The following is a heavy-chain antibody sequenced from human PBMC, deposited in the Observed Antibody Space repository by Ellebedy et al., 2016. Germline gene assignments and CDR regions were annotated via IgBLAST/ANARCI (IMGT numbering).Heavy chain of an antibody. J-gene: IGHJ6*02. V-gene: IGHV1-24*01. CDR1: GYTLTELS. D-gene: IGHD6-19*01. CDR2: FDPEDGET. Sequence: ASVKVSCKVSGYTLTELSMHWVRQAPGKGLEWMGGFDPEDGETIYAQKFQGRVTMTEDTSTDTAYMELSSLRSEDTAVYYCATLPDTLIAVAGFDYYGMDVWGQGTTVTVSS. CDR3: ATLPDTLIAVAGFDYYGMDV.